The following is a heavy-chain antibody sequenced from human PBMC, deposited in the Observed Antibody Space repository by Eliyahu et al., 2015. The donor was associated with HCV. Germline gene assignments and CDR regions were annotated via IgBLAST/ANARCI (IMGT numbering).Heavy chain of an antibody. CDR2: IYYSGTT. CDR1: XRXITXSFYS. D-gene: IGHD1-1*01. CDR3: ARHPNNWKGHYFDY. Sequence: QLQLQESGPGLVKPSEXLSLTCTVPXRXITXSFYSWXWIRQPPGKGLEWIGNIYYSGTTYYNPSLKXRVTISVDTSKNQFSLKLNSVTAADTALYYCARHPNNWKGHYFDYWGQGALVTVSS. V-gene: IGHV4-39*01. J-gene: IGHJ4*02.